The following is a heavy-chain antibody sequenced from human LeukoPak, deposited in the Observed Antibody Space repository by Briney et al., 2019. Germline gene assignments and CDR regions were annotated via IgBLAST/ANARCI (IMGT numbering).Heavy chain of an antibody. V-gene: IGHV1-2*02. Sequence: ASVKVSCKASGYTFTGYYMHWVRQAPGQGLEWMGWINPNSGGTNYAQKFQGRVTMTRDTSISTAYMELSRLRSDDTAVYYCARDRVAAAAGPNWFDPWGQGTLVTVFS. CDR2: INPNSGGT. CDR3: ARDRVAAAAGPNWFDP. D-gene: IGHD6-13*01. J-gene: IGHJ5*02. CDR1: GYTFTGYY.